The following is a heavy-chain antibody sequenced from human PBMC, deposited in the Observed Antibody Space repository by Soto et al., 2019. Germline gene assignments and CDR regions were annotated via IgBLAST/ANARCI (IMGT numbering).Heavy chain of an antibody. Sequence: QVQLQESGPGLVNPSETLSLTCTVSGVSISSYYWTWIRQPPGKGLEWFGYIYYSGSANYNPSLRSRVTISVDTSKNQLSLNLNSVTAADTAVYYCAREYPVHSAYFDYWGQGILVTVSS. CDR1: GVSISSYY. V-gene: IGHV4-59*01. D-gene: IGHD6-13*01. CDR3: AREYPVHSAYFDY. CDR2: IYYSGSA. J-gene: IGHJ4*02.